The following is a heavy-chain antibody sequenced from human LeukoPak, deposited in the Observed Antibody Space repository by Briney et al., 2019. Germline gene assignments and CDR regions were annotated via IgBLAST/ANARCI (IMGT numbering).Heavy chain of an antibody. J-gene: IGHJ4*02. CDR2: ISPHNRNT. D-gene: IGHD5-12*01. Sequence: ASVKVSCKASGYTFSTYGITWVRQAHGQGLEWLGWISPHNRNTNYAQKFQGRVTLTTDTSANTAYLELRSLRSDDTALYYCARDHLDIVPTIYSFWGQGTLVTVSS. V-gene: IGHV1-18*01. CDR1: GYTFSTYG. CDR3: ARDHLDIVPTIYSF.